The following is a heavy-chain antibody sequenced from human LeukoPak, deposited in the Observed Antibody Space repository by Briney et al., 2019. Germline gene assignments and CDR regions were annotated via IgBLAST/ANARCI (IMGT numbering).Heavy chain of an antibody. CDR3: ARVLLWFGDDAFDI. Sequence: GGSLRLSCAASGFTFSSYWMSWVRQAPGKGLEWVANIKQDGSEKYYVGSVKGRFTISRDNAKNSLYLQMNSLRAEDTAVYYCARVLLWFGDDAFDIWGQGTMVTVSS. CDR1: GFTFSSYW. J-gene: IGHJ3*02. D-gene: IGHD3-10*01. CDR2: IKQDGSEK. V-gene: IGHV3-7*01.